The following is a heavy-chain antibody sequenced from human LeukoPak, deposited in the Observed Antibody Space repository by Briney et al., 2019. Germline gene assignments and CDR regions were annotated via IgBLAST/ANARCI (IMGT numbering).Heavy chain of an antibody. D-gene: IGHD1-1*01. V-gene: IGHV4-4*07. Sequence: SETLSLTCTVSGASITNYYWSWIRQSAGKGLEWIGRIYPSGSTHSNPSLKSRVTMSSDTSKNQFSLGLSSVTAADTAVYYCARVRPNWNDGTFDYWGQGTLVTVSS. CDR2: IYPSGST. CDR3: ARVRPNWNDGTFDY. J-gene: IGHJ4*02. CDR1: GASITNYY.